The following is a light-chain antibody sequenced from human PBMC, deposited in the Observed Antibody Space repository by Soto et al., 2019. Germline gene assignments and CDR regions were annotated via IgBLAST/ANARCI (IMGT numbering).Light chain of an antibody. CDR2: NVN. J-gene: IGLJ3*02. CDR3: CSYAGNRIFV. V-gene: IGLV2-11*01. Sequence: QSVLIQPPSVSGSPGQSVTISCTGTSSDVGSYDYVSWYQQHPGTVPKPMIYNVNTRPSGVPDRFSGSKSGNTASLTISGLRAEDEGNYHCCSYAGNRIFVFGGGTKVTVL. CDR1: SSDVGSYDY.